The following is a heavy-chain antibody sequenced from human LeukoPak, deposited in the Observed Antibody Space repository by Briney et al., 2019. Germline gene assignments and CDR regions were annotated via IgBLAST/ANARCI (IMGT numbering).Heavy chain of an antibody. CDR3: ARSAAGTYY. D-gene: IGHD1-1*01. V-gene: IGHV3-21*01. Sequence: GGSLTLSCVASGFTFSSYSVNWVRQAPGKGLEWVSSISSSSSYKYYTDSVKGRFTISRDNAKNSLYLQMNSLRAEDTAVYYCARSAAGTYYWGQGTLVTVSS. J-gene: IGHJ4*02. CDR1: GFTFSSYS. CDR2: ISSSSSYK.